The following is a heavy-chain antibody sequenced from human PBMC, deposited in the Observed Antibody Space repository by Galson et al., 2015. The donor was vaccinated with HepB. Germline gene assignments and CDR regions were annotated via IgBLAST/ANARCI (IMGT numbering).Heavy chain of an antibody. CDR2: IDPGKDKT. CDR1: GYNFTAYA. Sequence: SVKVSCKASGYNFTAYAMLWVRQAPGQGLEWMGGIDPGKDKTKYSQKFQGRITITRDTSATTAYLELGSLRPEDTAVYYCARADISMLRGVDHWGHGTLVNVSA. J-gene: IGHJ4*01. V-gene: IGHV1-3*01. CDR3: ARADISMLRGVDH. D-gene: IGHD3-10*01.